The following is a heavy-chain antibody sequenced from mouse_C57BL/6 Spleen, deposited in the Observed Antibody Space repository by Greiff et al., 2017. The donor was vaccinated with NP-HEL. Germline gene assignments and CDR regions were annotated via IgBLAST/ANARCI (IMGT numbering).Heavy chain of an antibody. CDR3: ARWDYYGSSLDY. V-gene: IGHV1-18*01. CDR1: GYTFTDYN. J-gene: IGHJ2*01. D-gene: IGHD1-1*01. Sequence: EVKVVESGPELVKPGASVKIPCKASGYTFTDYNMDWVKQSHGKSLEWIGDINPNNGGTIYNQKFKGKATLTVDKSSSTAYMELSSLTSEDTAVYYCARWDYYGSSLDYWGQGTTLTVSS. CDR2: INPNNGGT.